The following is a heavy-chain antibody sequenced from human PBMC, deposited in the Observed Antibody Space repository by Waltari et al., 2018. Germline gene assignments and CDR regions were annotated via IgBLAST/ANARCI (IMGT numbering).Heavy chain of an antibody. D-gene: IGHD2-15*01. V-gene: IGHV1-46*01. Sequence: QVQLVQSGAEVKKPGASVKVSCKASGYTFTSYYMHWVRQAPGQGLEWMGIINPRGGSTSYAQKFQGRVTMTRDTSTSTVYMELSSLGSEDTAVYYCAREGFGGATSRYGMDVWGQGTTVTVSS. CDR3: AREGFGGATSRYGMDV. CDR2: INPRGGST. J-gene: IGHJ6*02. CDR1: GYTFTSYY.